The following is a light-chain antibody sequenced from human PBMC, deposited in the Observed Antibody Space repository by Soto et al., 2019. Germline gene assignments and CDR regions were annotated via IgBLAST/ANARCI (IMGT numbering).Light chain of an antibody. V-gene: IGLV2-14*01. Sequence: QSALTQPASVSGSPGQSITISCTGTSSDIGGYNYVSWYQQHPGKAPKLVIYVVSDRPSGVSNRFSGSKSGNTASLTISGLQAEDEADYYCSSYTISNTPYVFGTGTKVTVL. CDR1: SSDIGGYNY. CDR2: VVS. J-gene: IGLJ1*01. CDR3: SSYTISNTPYV.